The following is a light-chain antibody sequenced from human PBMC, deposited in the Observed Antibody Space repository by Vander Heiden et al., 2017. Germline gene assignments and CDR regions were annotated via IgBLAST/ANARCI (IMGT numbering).Light chain of an antibody. Sequence: ELVLTPSPATLSLSPGERAALSCRASQSVGSYLAWYQQKPGQAPRLLIFDASNRATGIPARFSGSGSGTDFTLTISSLEPEDFAVYYCQQRSNWPLSLTFGGGTKVEIK. V-gene: IGKV3-11*01. CDR2: DAS. J-gene: IGKJ4*01. CDR1: QSVGSY. CDR3: QQRSNWPLSLT.